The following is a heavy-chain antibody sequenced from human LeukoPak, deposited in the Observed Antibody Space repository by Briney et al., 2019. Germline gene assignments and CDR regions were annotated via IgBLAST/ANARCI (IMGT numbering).Heavy chain of an antibody. D-gene: IGHD3-22*01. J-gene: IGHJ4*02. CDR3: ARVTGYMIEDYFDY. Sequence: SETLSLTCIVSGGSTSTGDYYCSWIRQPAGKGLEWIGRIYTSGSTNYNPSLKSRVTISVDTSKNQFSLRLSSVTAADTAVYYCARVTGYMIEDYFDYWGQGTLVTVSS. CDR2: IYTSGST. V-gene: IGHV4-61*02. CDR1: GGSTSTGDYY.